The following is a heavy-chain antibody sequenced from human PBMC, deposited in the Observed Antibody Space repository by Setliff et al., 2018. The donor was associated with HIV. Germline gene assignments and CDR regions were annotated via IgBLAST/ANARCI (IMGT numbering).Heavy chain of an antibody. J-gene: IGHJ4*02. D-gene: IGHD3-10*01. V-gene: IGHV4-38-2*02. CDR3: VRRVSHGSQPSYFDY. CDR2: IYHSGFT. Sequence: SETLSLTCTVSGYSISSGYYWGWIRLPPGKGLEWIGDIYHSGFTIYNPSLKSRVTLSLDTSKNQFSLKLSSVTAADTAGYFCVRRVSHGSQPSYFDYWGQGTLVTVSS. CDR1: GYSISSGYY.